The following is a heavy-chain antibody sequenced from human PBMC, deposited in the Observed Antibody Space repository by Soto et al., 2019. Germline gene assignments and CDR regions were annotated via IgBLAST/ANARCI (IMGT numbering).Heavy chain of an antibody. D-gene: IGHD6-6*01. J-gene: IGHJ5*02. CDR1: GGSIRSGDYD. CDR3: ARGKLIYSSSFWFDP. V-gene: IGHV4-61*08. Sequence: PSETLSLTCTVFGGSIRSGDYDWSWIRQPPTKGLEWIGYIYYSGSTNYNPSLKSRVTISVDTSKNQFSLKLSSVTAADTAVYYCARGKLIYSSSFWFDPWGQGTLVTVSS. CDR2: IYYSGST.